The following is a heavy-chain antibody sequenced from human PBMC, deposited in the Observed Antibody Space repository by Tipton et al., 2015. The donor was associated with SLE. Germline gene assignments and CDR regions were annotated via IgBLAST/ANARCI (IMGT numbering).Heavy chain of an antibody. Sequence: LRLSCTVSGGSISSSYWSWIRQHPGRGLEWIGYVFYSGRTYYNPSLKSRVTISVDTSKNQFSLRMTSVTAADTAVYYCARERITTMTTGWFDPWGQGSLVTVSS. CDR2: VFYSGRT. D-gene: IGHD4-17*01. CDR3: ARERITTMTTGWFDP. J-gene: IGHJ5*02. V-gene: IGHV4-59*06. CDR1: GGSISSSY.